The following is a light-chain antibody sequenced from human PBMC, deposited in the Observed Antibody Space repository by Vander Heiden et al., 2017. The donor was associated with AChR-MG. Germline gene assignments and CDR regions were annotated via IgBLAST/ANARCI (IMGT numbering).Light chain of an antibody. Sequence: DIVLTQSPCTLSWSPGERATRPWRASQSVSSSYLAWYQQKPGQAPRLLIYGASSRATGIPDRFSGSGDGTDFTRTISRLEPEDFAVYYCQQYGSSRTFGQGTKVEIK. V-gene: IGKV3-20*01. CDR1: QSVSSSY. CDR2: GAS. CDR3: QQYGSSRT. J-gene: IGKJ1*01.